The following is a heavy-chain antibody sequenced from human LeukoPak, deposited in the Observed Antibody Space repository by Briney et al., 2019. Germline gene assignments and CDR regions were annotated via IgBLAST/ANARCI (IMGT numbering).Heavy chain of an antibody. CDR3: ARDSSGFYYVH. Sequence: ASVKVSCKTSGYTFTDFGINWVRQAPGQGLEWMGRFTTYNGNTNYAQKFQGRVTMTTDTSTTTAYLEVTSLRSDDTAMYYCARDSSGFYYVHWGQGTLVTVSS. J-gene: IGHJ4*02. CDR2: FTTYNGNT. CDR1: GYTFTDFG. D-gene: IGHD3-22*01. V-gene: IGHV1-18*01.